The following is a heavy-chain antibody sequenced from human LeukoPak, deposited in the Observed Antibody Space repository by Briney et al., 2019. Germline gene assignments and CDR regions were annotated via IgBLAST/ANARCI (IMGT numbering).Heavy chain of an antibody. J-gene: IGHJ4*02. CDR1: TFTFANSA. V-gene: IGHV3-23*01. Sequence: GGSLRLSCAASTFTFANSAMYWFRQAPGKGLEWVSTIDGGGGNTYYTDSVTGRFTISRDNSKNTLYLQMNSLRAEDTAVYYCAKKTDSAARYFAYWGQGTRVTVSS. D-gene: IGHD2-15*01. CDR2: IDGGGGNT. CDR3: AKKTDSAARYFAY.